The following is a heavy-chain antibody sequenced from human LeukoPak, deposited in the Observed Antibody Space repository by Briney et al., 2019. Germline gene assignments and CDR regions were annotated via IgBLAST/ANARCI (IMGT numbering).Heavy chain of an antibody. CDR1: GFTFSSYA. CDR2: IRGSGGST. Sequence: GGSLRLSCPASGFTFSSYAMSWLRQAPGKGLEWVSAIRGSGGSTYYADSVKGRFTISRDNSKNTLYLQMNSLRAEDTAVYYCAKASRTTGIFVMFDPWGQGTLVTVSS. D-gene: IGHD1-1*01. V-gene: IGHV3-23*01. CDR3: AKASRTTGIFVMFDP. J-gene: IGHJ5*02.